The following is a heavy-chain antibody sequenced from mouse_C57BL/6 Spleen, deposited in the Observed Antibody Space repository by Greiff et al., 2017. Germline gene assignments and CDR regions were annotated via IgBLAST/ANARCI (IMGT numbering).Heavy chain of an antibody. V-gene: IGHV1-80*01. J-gene: IGHJ2*01. Sequence: VQLQESGAELVKPGASVKISCKASGYAFSSYWMNWVKKRPGKGLEWIGQIYPGDGDTNYNGKFKGKATLTADKSSSTAYMQLSSLTSEDSAVYFCARIYYYGSSYYFDYWGQGTTLTVSS. CDR3: ARIYYYGSSYYFDY. D-gene: IGHD1-1*01. CDR2: IYPGDGDT. CDR1: GYAFSSYW.